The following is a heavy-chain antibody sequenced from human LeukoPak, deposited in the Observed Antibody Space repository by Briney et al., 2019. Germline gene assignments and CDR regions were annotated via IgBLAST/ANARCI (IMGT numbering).Heavy chain of an antibody. V-gene: IGHV2-70*01. Sequence: SGPALVKPTQILTLTCTFSGFSLSTSGMRGSWIREPPGKALEWLALIDWADDKYYSTSLKTRLTISKDTTKNQVVLTTTNMDPVDTATYYCARIVSVGSPGGPPPGGHYYYYGMDVWGKGTTVTVSS. CDR2: IDWADDK. J-gene: IGHJ6*04. CDR3: ARIVSVGSPGGPPPGGHYYYYGMDV. D-gene: IGHD2-15*01. CDR1: GFSLSTSGMR.